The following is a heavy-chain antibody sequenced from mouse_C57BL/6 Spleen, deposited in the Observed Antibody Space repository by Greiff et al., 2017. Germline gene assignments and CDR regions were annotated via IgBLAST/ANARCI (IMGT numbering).Heavy chain of an antibody. CDR1: GYTFTSYW. CDR3: AREGTGTGYFDV. V-gene: IGHV1-59*01. D-gene: IGHD4-1*01. Sequence: VQLQQPGAELVRPGTSVKLSCKASGYTFTSYWMHWVKQRPGQGLEWIGVIDPSDSYTNYNQKFKGKATLTVDTSSSTAYMQLSSLTSEDSAVYYCAREGTGTGYFDVWGTGTTVTVSS. J-gene: IGHJ1*03. CDR2: IDPSDSYT.